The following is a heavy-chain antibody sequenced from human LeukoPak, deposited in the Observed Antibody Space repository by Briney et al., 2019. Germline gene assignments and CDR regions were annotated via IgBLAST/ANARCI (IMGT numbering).Heavy chain of an antibody. D-gene: IGHD2-15*01. Sequence: GGSLRLSRAASGFTFSSYAMSWVRQAPGKGLEWVSAISGSGGSTYYADSVKGRFTISRDNSKNTLFLQMNSLRAEDTAVYYCAKRDIYLSYFDFWGQGTLVTVSS. V-gene: IGHV3-23*01. CDR1: GFTFSSYA. CDR3: AKRDIYLSYFDF. CDR2: ISGSGGST. J-gene: IGHJ4*02.